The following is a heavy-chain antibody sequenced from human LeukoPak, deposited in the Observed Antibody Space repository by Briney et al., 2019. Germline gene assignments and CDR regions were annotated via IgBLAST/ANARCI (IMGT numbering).Heavy chain of an antibody. CDR1: GFTFSSFS. Sequence: GGSLRLSCAASGFTFSSFSMNWVRQAPGKGLEWVSSISSSSTYKYYADSVKGRFTISRDNAKNSLYLQMNSLRAEDTAVYYCARQTTPGDYWGQGTLVTVSS. V-gene: IGHV3-21*01. CDR3: ARQTTPGDY. D-gene: IGHD1-14*01. CDR2: ISSSSTYK. J-gene: IGHJ4*02.